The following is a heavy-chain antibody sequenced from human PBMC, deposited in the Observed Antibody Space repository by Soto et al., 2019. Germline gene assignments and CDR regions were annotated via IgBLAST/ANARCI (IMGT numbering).Heavy chain of an antibody. CDR3: ARYYDFWSGYYYYYYMDV. V-gene: IGHV1-18*01. CDR1: GYTFTSYG. D-gene: IGHD3-3*01. CDR2: ISAYNGNT. J-gene: IGHJ6*03. Sequence: ASVKVSCKASGYTFTSYGISWVRQAPGQGLEWMGWISAYNGNTNYAQKLQGRVTMTTDTSTSTAYMELRSLRSDDTAVYYCARYYDFWSGYYYYYYMDVSGKGTTVTVAS.